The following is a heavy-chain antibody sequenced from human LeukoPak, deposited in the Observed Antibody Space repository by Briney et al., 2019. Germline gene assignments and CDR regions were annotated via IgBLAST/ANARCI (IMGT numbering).Heavy chain of an antibody. J-gene: IGHJ4*02. D-gene: IGHD3-16*01. CDR2: IYYSGST. CDR1: GGSISSYY. CDR3: ARNQLDNVMYY. Sequence: SETLSLTCTVSGGSISSYYWSWIRQPPGKGLEWIGYIYYSGSTYYNPSLKSRVTISVDTSKNQFSLKLSSVTAADTAVYYCARNQLDNVMYYWGQGTLVTVSS. V-gene: IGHV4-59*06.